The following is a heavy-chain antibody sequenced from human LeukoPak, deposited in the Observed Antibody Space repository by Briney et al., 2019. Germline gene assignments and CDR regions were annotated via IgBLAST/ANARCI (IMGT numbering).Heavy chain of an antibody. Sequence: QSGGSLRLSCAASGFTFSSYAMSWVRQAPGKGLEWVSAISGSGGSTYYADSVKGRFTISRDNSKNTLYLQMNSLRAEDTAVYYCAKGDQVIAAAGQDYWGQGTLVTVSS. D-gene: IGHD6-13*01. CDR2: ISGSGGST. CDR3: AKGDQVIAAAGQDY. CDR1: GFTFSSYA. J-gene: IGHJ4*02. V-gene: IGHV3-23*01.